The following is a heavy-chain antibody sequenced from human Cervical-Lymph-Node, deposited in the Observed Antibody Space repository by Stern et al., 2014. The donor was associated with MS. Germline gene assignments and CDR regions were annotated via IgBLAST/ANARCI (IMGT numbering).Heavy chain of an antibody. CDR2: IWYDGSNK. Sequence: QLVESGGGVVQPGRSLRLACAASGFTFSRYGMHWVRQAPDKGLEWVAVIWYDGSNKYYADSVKGRFTISRDNSKNTLYLQMNSLRAEDTAVYYCARDSSKGGSNYWGQGTLVTVSS. CDR1: GFTFSRYG. CDR3: ARDSSKGGSNY. D-gene: IGHD2-2*01. V-gene: IGHV3-33*01. J-gene: IGHJ4*02.